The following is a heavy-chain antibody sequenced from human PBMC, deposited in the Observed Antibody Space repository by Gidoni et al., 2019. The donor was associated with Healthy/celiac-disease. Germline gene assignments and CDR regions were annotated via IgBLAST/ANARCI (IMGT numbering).Heavy chain of an antibody. CDR2: SSGSVVSK. V-gene: IGHV3-23*01. J-gene: IGHJ4*02. CDR3: SKAPYSSSPGGFL. Sequence: VQLLESGGGLVQPGGSLRLSCADSGLTFSSYAMSWVRQAPGKGLVWVSSSSGSVVSKYYADSVKGRFSISRDNSKNTLYLQMNSLRAEDTAVYYCSKAPYSSSPGGFLWGQGTLVTVSS. D-gene: IGHD6-6*01. CDR1: GLTFSSYA.